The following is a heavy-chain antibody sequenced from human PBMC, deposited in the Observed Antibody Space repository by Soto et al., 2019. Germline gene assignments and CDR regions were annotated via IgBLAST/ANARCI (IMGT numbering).Heavy chain of an antibody. CDR1: GYTFTSYY. CDR3: ARDPSYSRSWSAGMDV. CDR2: INPSGGST. V-gene: IGHV1-46*01. Sequence: GASVKVSCKASGYTFTSYYMHWVRQAPGQGLEWMGIINPSGGSTSYAQKFQGRVTMTRDTSTSTVYMELSSLRSEDTAVYYCARDPSYSRSWSAGMDVWGQGTTVPVSS. J-gene: IGHJ6*02. D-gene: IGHD6-13*01.